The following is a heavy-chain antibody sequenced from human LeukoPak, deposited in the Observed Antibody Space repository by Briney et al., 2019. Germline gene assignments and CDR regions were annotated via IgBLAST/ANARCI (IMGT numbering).Heavy chain of an antibody. CDR3: AKDRTVGASYRYFDL. CDR1: GFTFSNFW. J-gene: IGHJ2*01. Sequence: GGSLRLSCTASGFTFSNFWMGWVRQAPGKGLEWVANIKQDETEKFYLGSVKGRFTISRDNAKNSLYLHMNTLRAEDTAIYYCAKDRTVGASYRYFDLWGRGTLVTVSS. CDR2: IKQDETEK. D-gene: IGHD1-26*01. V-gene: IGHV3-7*03.